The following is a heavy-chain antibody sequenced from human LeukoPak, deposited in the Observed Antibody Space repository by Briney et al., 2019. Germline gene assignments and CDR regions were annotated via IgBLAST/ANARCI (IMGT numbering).Heavy chain of an antibody. CDR2: IRGGGENT. D-gene: IGHD2-15*01. CDR3: AKISRDGRGTFY. J-gene: IGHJ4*02. V-gene: IGHV3-23*01. CDR1: GFTFSTYS. Sequence: GGSLRLSCAASGFTFSTYSMSWVRQAPGKGLEWVSAIRGGGENTYYADSVKGRFTISRDNSKDTLSLQMNSLRAEDTAIYYCAKISRDGRGTFYWGQGTLVTVSS.